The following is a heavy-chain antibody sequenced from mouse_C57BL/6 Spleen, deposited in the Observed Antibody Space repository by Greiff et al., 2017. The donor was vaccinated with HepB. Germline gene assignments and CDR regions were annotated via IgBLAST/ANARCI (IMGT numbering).Heavy chain of an antibody. CDR2: IYPGSGST. J-gene: IGHJ4*01. CDR1: AYTFTSYW. CDR3: ARRTPYAMDY. Sequence: QVPLMQPGAELVKPGASVKMSCKASAYTFTSYWITWVKQRPGQGLVWIGDIYPGSGSTNYNEKFKSKATLTLDTSSSTAYMQHSSLTSEDSAVYYCARRTPYAMDYWAQGTSVSDSS. V-gene: IGHV1-55*01.